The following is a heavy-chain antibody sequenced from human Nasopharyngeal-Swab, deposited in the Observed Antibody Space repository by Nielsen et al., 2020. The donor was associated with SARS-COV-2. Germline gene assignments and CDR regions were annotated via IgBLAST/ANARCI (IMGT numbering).Heavy chain of an antibody. CDR3: ARDYGDFYFDY. J-gene: IGHJ4*02. D-gene: IGHD4-17*01. CDR2: IYSVGST. Sequence: GESLKISCAASGFTVSSNYMSWVRQAPGKWLEWVSVIYSVGSTYYSDSVKGRFTIPRDNSKNTLYLQMNSLRAEDTAVYYCARDYGDFYFDYWGQGTLVTVSS. CDR1: GFTVSSNY. V-gene: IGHV3-53*01.